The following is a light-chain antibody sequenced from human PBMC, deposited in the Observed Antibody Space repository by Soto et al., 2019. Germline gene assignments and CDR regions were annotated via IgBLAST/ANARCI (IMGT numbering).Light chain of an antibody. CDR2: GAT. CDR3: QMYNNRLGT. J-gene: IGKJ4*01. Sequence: MSHSPSTLSLSPVERATLSCSANQSISSNLAWYHQKPGQAPRLLIYGATSRATGIPARFSASGSGTDFTLTISSLQSQDFAVYYCQMYNNRLGTFGGGTKLDIK. CDR1: QSISSN. V-gene: IGKV3-15*01.